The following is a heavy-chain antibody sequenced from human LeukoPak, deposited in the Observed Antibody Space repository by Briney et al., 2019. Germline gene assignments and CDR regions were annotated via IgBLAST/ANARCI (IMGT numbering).Heavy chain of an antibody. D-gene: IGHD3-22*01. CDR1: GCSITTYY. V-gene: IGHV4-59*01. CDR3: ARGRYDRSGYSTSPFDY. J-gene: IGHJ4*02. CDR2: IYYTGST. Sequence: SETLSLTCTVSGCSITTYYWSWIRQPPGKGLEWIGYIYYTGSTKYNPSLKSRGTISIETSKNQFSLNLTSVTAADTAVYYCARGRYDRSGYSTSPFDYWGQGTLVTVSS.